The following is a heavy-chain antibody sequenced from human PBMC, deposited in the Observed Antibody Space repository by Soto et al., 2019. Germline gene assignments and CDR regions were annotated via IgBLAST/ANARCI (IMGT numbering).Heavy chain of an antibody. CDR2: ISADTGNT. J-gene: IGHJ3*02. Sequence: QVPLVQSGTEVKKPGASVKVSCKASGYTFTNYGISWVRQAPGQGLEWMGWISADTGNTNYAQKLQGRVTMTTDTSTTTAYMELRSLTSDDTALYFCAREGTIRTDAFDIWGQGTMVTVSS. CDR3: AREGTIRTDAFDI. D-gene: IGHD2-2*02. CDR1: GYTFTNYG. V-gene: IGHV1-18*01.